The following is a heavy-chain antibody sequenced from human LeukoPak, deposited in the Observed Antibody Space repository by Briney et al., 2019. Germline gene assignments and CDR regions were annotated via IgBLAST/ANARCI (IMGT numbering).Heavy chain of an antibody. V-gene: IGHV3-30*04. Sequence: PGGSLRLSCAASGFTFRDYAMNWVRQAPGKGLEWVAVISYDGSNKYYADSVKGRFTISRDNSKNTLYLQMNSLRAEDTAVYYCAKDLSSGWLDYWGQGTLVTVSS. J-gene: IGHJ4*02. D-gene: IGHD6-19*01. CDR1: GFTFRDYA. CDR2: ISYDGSNK. CDR3: AKDLSSGWLDY.